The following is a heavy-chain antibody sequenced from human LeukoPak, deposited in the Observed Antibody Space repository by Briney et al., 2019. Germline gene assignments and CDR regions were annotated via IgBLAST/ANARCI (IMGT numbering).Heavy chain of an antibody. CDR3: AKAEYSSGWIFDY. D-gene: IGHD6-19*01. V-gene: IGHV3-23*01. Sequence: GGSLRLSCAASGFTFSSYAMTWVRQAPGKGLEWVSAISGSGGSTYYADSVKGRFTISRDNSKNTLYLQMNSLRAEDTAVYYCAKAEYSSGWIFDYWGQGTLVTVSS. J-gene: IGHJ4*02. CDR1: GFTFSSYA. CDR2: ISGSGGST.